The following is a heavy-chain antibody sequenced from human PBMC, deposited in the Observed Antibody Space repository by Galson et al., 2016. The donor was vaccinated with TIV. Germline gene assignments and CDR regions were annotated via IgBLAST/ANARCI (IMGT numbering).Heavy chain of an antibody. J-gene: IGHJ4*02. V-gene: IGHV3-7*01. D-gene: IGHD6-13*01. CDR3: ARAMAAVDSY. CDR1: GFTFSDYW. Sequence: SLRLSCAASGFTFSDYWMLWVRHAPGKGLEWVANINQDGSNKYYVESVKGRFTISRDDAENSVYLQMNGLRAEDTSKYYCARAMAAVDSYWAQGTLVTVSS. CDR2: INQDGSNK.